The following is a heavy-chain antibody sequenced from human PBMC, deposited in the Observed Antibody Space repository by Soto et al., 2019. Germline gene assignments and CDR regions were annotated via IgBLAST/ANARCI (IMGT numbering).Heavy chain of an antibody. V-gene: IGHV3-21*01. J-gene: IGHJ6*02. D-gene: IGHD2-2*02. Sequence: PGGPLRLSCVGSGFTFSNYSINWVRQAPGKGLEWVSSIGSRSDIYYADSVKGRFTISRDNAENSVSLQMNSLRAEDTAVYYCAREYTAWPLAYGLDVWGQGTTVTVSS. CDR2: IGSRSDI. CDR3: AREYTAWPLAYGLDV. CDR1: GFTFSNYS.